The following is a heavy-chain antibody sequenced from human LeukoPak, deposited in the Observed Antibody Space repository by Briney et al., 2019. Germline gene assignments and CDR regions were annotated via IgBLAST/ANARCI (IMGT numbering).Heavy chain of an antibody. V-gene: IGHV4-31*03. CDR3: ARVPMGASYYYMDV. J-gene: IGHJ6*03. Sequence: SETLSLTCTVSGASITRGGYYWSWARHHPGKGPEWIGHTYHSGSTYYNASLRSRLTISVDTSKNQFSLNLSSLTAADAAVYYCARVPMGASYYYMDVWGKGTTVTVSS. CDR1: GASITRGGYY. CDR2: TYHSGST. D-gene: IGHD1-26*01.